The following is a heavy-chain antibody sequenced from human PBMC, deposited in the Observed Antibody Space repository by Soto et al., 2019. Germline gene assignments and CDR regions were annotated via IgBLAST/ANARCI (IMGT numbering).Heavy chain of an antibody. V-gene: IGHV3-30*18. CDR1: GFTFSSYG. CDR3: AKDQLRGVRGVITYYYGMDV. Sequence: QVQLVGSGGGVVQPGRSLRLSCAASGFTFSSYGMHWVRQAPGKGLEWVAVISYDGSNKYYADSVKGRFTISRDNSKNTLYLQMNSLRAEDTAVYYCAKDQLRGVRGVITYYYGMDVWGQGTTVTVSS. D-gene: IGHD3-10*01. J-gene: IGHJ6*02. CDR2: ISYDGSNK.